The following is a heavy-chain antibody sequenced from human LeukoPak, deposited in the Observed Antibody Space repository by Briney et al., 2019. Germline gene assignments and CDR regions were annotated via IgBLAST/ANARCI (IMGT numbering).Heavy chain of an antibody. Sequence: PSETLSLTCAVSGDSIKNGAYTWSWIRQPPGKGLEWIGDIYHSGSTNYNPSPKSRVTLSVDMSKNQFSLNLSSVTAADTAVYWCARQRTVSTTRGFDIWGQGTMVAVSS. CDR2: IYHSGST. J-gene: IGHJ3*02. CDR1: GDSIKNGAYT. D-gene: IGHD5/OR15-5a*01. V-gene: IGHV4-30-2*01. CDR3: ARQRTVSTTRGFDI.